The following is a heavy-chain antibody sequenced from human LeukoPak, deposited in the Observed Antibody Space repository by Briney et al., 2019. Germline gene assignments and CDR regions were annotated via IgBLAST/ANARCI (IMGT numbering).Heavy chain of an antibody. CDR2: IYYSGNT. D-gene: IGHD3-10*01. CDR1: GDSISSSNNY. J-gene: IGHJ6*02. V-gene: IGHV4-39*07. Sequence: SETLSLTCTVSGDSISSSNNYWGWIRQPPGKGLEWIGSIYYSGNTYYNPSLKGRITISVDTSKNQFSLRLSSVTAADTAVYYCEREGSGLDVWGQGTTVTVSS. CDR3: EREGSGLDV.